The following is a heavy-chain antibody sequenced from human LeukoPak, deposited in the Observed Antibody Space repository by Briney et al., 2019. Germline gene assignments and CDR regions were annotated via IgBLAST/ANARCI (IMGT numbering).Heavy chain of an antibody. CDR3: AKGPSPYGDPDPFDY. Sequence: GGSLRLSCAASGFTFSDYYMSWIRQAPGKGLEWVSYISSSGSTTYYADSVKGRFTISRDNSKNTLYLQMNSLRAEDTAVYYCAKGPSPYGDPDPFDYWGQGTLVTVSS. J-gene: IGHJ4*02. CDR2: ISSSGSTT. D-gene: IGHD4-17*01. CDR1: GFTFSDYY. V-gene: IGHV3-11*01.